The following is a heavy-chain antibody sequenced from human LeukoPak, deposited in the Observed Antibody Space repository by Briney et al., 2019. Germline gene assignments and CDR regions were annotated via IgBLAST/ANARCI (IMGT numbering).Heavy chain of an antibody. Sequence: PGGSLRLSCAASGFTFSSYSMNWVRQAPGMGLEWVSSISSSSSYIYYADSVKGRFTISRDNAKNSLYLQMNSLRAEDTAVYYCARGANWGSPGIDYWGQGTLVTVSS. CDR2: ISSSSSYI. CDR3: ARGANWGSPGIDY. D-gene: IGHD7-27*01. CDR1: GFTFSSYS. J-gene: IGHJ4*02. V-gene: IGHV3-21*01.